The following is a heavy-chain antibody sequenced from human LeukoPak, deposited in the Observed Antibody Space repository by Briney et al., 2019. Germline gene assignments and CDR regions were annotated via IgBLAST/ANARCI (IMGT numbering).Heavy chain of an antibody. Sequence: GGSLRLSCAASGFTFNSYGMHWVRQAPGKGLEWVAVIWYDGNNKYYADSVKGRFTISRDNSNNTLYLQMNSLRGEDTAVYYCARAAGYSGSGYVYYYGIDVWGQGTTVTVSS. CDR3: ARAAGYSGSGYVYYYGIDV. CDR1: GFTFNSYG. V-gene: IGHV3-33*01. D-gene: IGHD6-13*01. CDR2: IWYDGNNK. J-gene: IGHJ6*02.